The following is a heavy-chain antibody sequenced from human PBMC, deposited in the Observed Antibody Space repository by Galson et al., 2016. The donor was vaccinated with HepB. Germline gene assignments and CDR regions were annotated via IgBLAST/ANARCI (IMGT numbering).Heavy chain of an antibody. Sequence: SLRLSCAASGFTFITYGMHWVRQAPGKGLEWVAVIWYDGSNKYYADSVKGRFTISRDNSKNTQYLQVNSLGAEDTALYYCARGGYYYDSGDSPIDYWGQGTLVTVSS. CDR1: GFTFITYG. D-gene: IGHD3-22*01. V-gene: IGHV3-33*01. CDR3: ARGGYYYDSGDSPIDY. J-gene: IGHJ4*02. CDR2: IWYDGSNK.